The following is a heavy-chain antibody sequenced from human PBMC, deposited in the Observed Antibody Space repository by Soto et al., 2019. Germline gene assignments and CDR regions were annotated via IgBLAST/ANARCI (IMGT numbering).Heavy chain of an antibody. V-gene: IGHV3-74*01. D-gene: IGHD3-10*01. CDR1: GFRFSAYW. J-gene: IGHJ4*02. Sequence: EVQLEESGGGLVQPGGSLRLSCAASGFRFSAYWIHWVRQAPGKGLVWVSHINNDGSSATYADSVKGRFTISRDNAKNTVYLQMNSLRADDTAVYYCARDSARTFDYWGQGTLVTVSS. CDR2: INNDGSSA. CDR3: ARDSARTFDY.